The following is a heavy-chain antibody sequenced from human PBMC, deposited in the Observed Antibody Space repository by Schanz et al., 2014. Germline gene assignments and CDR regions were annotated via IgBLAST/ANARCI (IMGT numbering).Heavy chain of an antibody. Sequence: QVQLVQSGAEVKKPGSPVKVSCKSSGGTFSSYAISWVRQAPGQGLEWMGRIIPILGIATYAQKFQGRLTITADKSTSTAYMELSSLRSEDTAMYYCAREYYDSSGYYYCDYWGQGTLVIVSS. D-gene: IGHD3-22*01. V-gene: IGHV1-69*04. J-gene: IGHJ4*02. CDR2: IIPILGIA. CDR3: AREYYDSSGYYYCDY. CDR1: GGTFSSYA.